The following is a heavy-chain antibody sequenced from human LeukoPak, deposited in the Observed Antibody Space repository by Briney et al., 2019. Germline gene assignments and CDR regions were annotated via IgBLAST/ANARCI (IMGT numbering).Heavy chain of an antibody. CDR2: ISSSGSTI. J-gene: IGHJ4*02. CDR3: ARDCTSTVCHDY. CDR1: GFTFSDYY. V-gene: IGHV3-11*01. Sequence: GGSLRLSCAASGFTFSDYYMSWIRPAPGKGMEWVSYISSSGSTIYYADSVKGRFTISRDNAKNSLYLQMNSLRAEDTAVYYCARDCTSTVCHDYWGQGTLVTVSS. D-gene: IGHD2-2*01.